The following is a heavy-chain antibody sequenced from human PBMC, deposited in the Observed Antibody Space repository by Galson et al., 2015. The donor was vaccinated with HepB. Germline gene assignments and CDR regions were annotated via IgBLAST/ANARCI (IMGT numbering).Heavy chain of an antibody. CDR1: GFTFSSYA. V-gene: IGHV3-23*01. Sequence: SLRLSCAASGFTFSSYAMNWVRQAPGKGLEWVSAISGSGGSTYYADSVKGRFTISRDNPKNTLYLQMNSLRPEDTAVYYCAKDLYYFYMDVWGKGTTVTVSS. CDR3: AKDLYYFYMDV. J-gene: IGHJ6*03. CDR2: ISGSGGST.